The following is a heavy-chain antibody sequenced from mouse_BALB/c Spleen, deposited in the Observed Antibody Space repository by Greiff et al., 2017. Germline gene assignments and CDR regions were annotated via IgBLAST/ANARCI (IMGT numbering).Heavy chain of an antibody. CDR2: FIPSNGRT. V-gene: IGHV1S81*02. CDR1: GYTFTSYW. Sequence: QVQLQQPGAELVKPGASVKLSCKASGYTFTSYWLHWVKQRPGQGLERIGEFIPSNGRTNYNEKFKSQATLTVDKSSSTAYMQLSSLTSEDSAVYYCAKEYYGRRDYWGQGTPVTVSS. CDR3: AKEYYGRRDY. J-gene: IGHJ4*01. D-gene: IGHD1-1*01.